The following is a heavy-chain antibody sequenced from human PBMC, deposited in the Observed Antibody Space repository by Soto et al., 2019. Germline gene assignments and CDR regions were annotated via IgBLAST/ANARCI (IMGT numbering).Heavy chain of an antibody. V-gene: IGHV4-39*01. CDR3: ARLGVGATRYGMDV. Sequence: AETLCVTGTVSGGSIRSSSYYWGWILHPPGKGLEWIGSIYYSVSTYYNPSLASRVTISVETSKNQFSLKLSSVTAAETAVYYCARLGVGATRYGMDVWGQGTPVTFS. CDR1: GGSIRSSSYY. J-gene: IGHJ6*02. D-gene: IGHD1-26*01. CDR2: IYYSVST.